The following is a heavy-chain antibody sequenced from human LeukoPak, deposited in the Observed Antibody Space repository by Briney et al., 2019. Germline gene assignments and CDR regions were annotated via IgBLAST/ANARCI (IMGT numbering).Heavy chain of an antibody. CDR3: ANFDGDSQAFHI. CDR1: GFTFTNYN. J-gene: IGHJ3*02. V-gene: IGHV3-30*18. D-gene: IGHD3-9*01. CDR2: ILYDGSKK. Sequence: GGSLRLSCAASGFTFTNYNMHWVRQTPGKGLQWVAAILYDGSKKYYADSVKGRFSVYRDNSDSTLYLQMNNLKPEDTALYSCANFDGDSQAFHIWGLGTMVTVSS.